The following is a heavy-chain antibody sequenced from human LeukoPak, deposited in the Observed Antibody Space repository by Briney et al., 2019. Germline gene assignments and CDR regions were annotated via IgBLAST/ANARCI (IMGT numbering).Heavy chain of an antibody. D-gene: IGHD4-17*01. Sequence: PGRSLRLSCAASGFTFSSYAMHWVRQAPGKGLEWVAIISYDGSNKYYADSVKGRFTISRDNSKNTLYLQMNSLRAEDTAVYYCARENYGRFYFDYWGQGTLVTVSS. V-gene: IGHV3-30-3*01. CDR3: ARENYGRFYFDY. CDR1: GFTFSSYA. J-gene: IGHJ4*02. CDR2: ISYDGSNK.